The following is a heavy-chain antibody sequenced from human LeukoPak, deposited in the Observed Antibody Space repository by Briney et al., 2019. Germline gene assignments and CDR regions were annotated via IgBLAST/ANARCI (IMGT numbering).Heavy chain of an antibody. J-gene: IGHJ3*02. CDR1: GGSFSGYY. V-gene: IGHV4-34*01. CDR2: INHSGST. D-gene: IGHD3-22*01. Sequence: SETLSLTCAVYGGSFSGYYWSWIRQPPGKGLEWIGEINHSGSTNYNPSLKSRVTISVDTSKNQFSLKLSSVTAADTAVYYCARDSKYGYYDSSGYYWNAFDIWGQGTMVTVSS. CDR3: ARDSKYGYYDSSGYYWNAFDI.